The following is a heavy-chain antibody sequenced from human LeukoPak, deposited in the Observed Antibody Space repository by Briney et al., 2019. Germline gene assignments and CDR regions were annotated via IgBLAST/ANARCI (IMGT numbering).Heavy chain of an antibody. CDR3: ARELRYSSATSGFRAGGWFDP. J-gene: IGHJ5*02. D-gene: IGHD6-19*01. CDR1: GYTFTGYY. V-gene: IGHV1-2*02. Sequence: ASVKVSCKASGYTFTGYYMHWVRQAPGQGLEWMGWVNPNSGGTNYAQKFQGRVTMTRDTSISTAYMELSRLRSDDTAVYYCARELRYSSATSGFRAGGWFDPWGQGTLVTVSS. CDR2: VNPNSGGT.